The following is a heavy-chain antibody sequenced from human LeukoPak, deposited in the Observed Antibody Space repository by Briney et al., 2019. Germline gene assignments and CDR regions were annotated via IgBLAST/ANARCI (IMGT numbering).Heavy chain of an antibody. D-gene: IGHD1-20*01. CDR1: GYSFTSYW. Sequence: GESLKISCKGSGYSFTSYWIGWVRQMPGKGLEWMGIIYPGDSDTRYSPSFQGQVTISADKSISTAYLQWSSLKASDTAMYYCARQDSSITGTTLGAFDIWGQGTMVTVSS. J-gene: IGHJ3*02. V-gene: IGHV5-51*01. CDR2: IYPGDSDT. CDR3: ARQDSSITGTTLGAFDI.